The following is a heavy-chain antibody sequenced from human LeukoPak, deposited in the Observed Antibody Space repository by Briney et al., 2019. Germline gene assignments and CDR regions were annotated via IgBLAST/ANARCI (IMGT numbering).Heavy chain of an antibody. J-gene: IGHJ4*02. V-gene: IGHV1-2*02. Sequence: ASVKVSCKASGYTFTGYYMHWVRQAPGQGLEWMGWINAHSGGTNYAQNFRGRVTVARDTSINTAYMELSSLRSDDTAVYYCARGYHGDYYLDFWGQGTLVTVSS. D-gene: IGHD4-17*01. CDR2: INAHSGGT. CDR3: ARGYHGDYYLDF. CDR1: GYTFTGYY.